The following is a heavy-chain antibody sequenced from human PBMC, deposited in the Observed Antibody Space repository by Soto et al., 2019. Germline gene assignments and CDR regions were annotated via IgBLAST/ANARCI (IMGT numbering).Heavy chain of an antibody. CDR1: CGYIISTGYY. CDR2: IYYSGST. J-gene: IGHJ4*02. Sequence: SETQSLTCTVSCGYIISTGYYCVWIRKPPGKGLEWIGSIYYSGSTSYNPSLQSRVTMSVDTSKNTLYLQMNSLRAEDTAVYYCAIRASYYDSSGYFDYWGQGTLVTVSS. CDR3: AIRASYYDSSGYFDY. V-gene: IGHV4-39*01. D-gene: IGHD3-22*01.